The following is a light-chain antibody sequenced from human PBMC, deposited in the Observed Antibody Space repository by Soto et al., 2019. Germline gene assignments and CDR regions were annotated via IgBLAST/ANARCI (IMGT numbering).Light chain of an antibody. Sequence: QSVLAQPASVSGSPGQSITISCTGTSGFVGSFSLFSWYQQHPGKAPKVMISEGHTRPSGVPDRFSGSTSVTSASLTISGLQADDEAHYYCCLYIGATTYVFGTGTKVHV. CDR1: SGFVGSFSL. CDR2: EGH. J-gene: IGLJ1*01. V-gene: IGLV2-23*01. CDR3: CLYIGATTYV.